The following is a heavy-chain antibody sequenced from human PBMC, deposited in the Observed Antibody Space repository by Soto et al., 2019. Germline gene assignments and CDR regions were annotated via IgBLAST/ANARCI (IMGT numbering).Heavy chain of an antibody. V-gene: IGHV3-53*01. D-gene: IGHD1-7*01. Sequence: PGGSLRLSCAASGSTVSTNYMNWVRQSPGRGLEWVSVTYTGGYTYYADSVKGRFTISRDISKNTLYLQMNSLRAEDTAVYFCAREVSGTSFDSWGPGTLVTVSS. CDR1: GSTVSTNY. J-gene: IGHJ4*02. CDR2: TYTGGYT. CDR3: AREVSGTSFDS.